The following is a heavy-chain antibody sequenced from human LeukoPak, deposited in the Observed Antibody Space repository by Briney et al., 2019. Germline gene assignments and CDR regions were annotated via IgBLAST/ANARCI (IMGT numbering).Heavy chain of an antibody. V-gene: IGHV3-23*01. D-gene: IGHD1-14*01. CDR1: GFTFSSYA. CDR2: ISGSGGST. J-gene: IGHJ4*02. Sequence: GGSLRLSCAASGFTFSSYAVSWVRQAPGKGLEWVSAISGSGGSTYYADSVKGRFTISRDNSKNTLYLQMNSLRAEDTAVYYCASGADGRPYYFDYWGQGTLVTVSS. CDR3: ASGADGRPYYFDY.